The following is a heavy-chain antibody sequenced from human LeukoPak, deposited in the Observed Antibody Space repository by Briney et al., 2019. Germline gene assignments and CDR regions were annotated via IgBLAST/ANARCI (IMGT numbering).Heavy chain of an antibody. CDR2: IYYSGST. J-gene: IGHJ6*02. Sequence: PSETLSLTCTVSGGSVSSGSYYWSWIRQPPGKGLEWIGYIYYSGSTNYNPSLKSRVTISVDTSKNQFSLKLSSVTAADTAVYYCAREGPSFWSGPDYGMDVWGQGTTVTVSS. CDR1: GGSVSSGSYY. D-gene: IGHD3-3*01. V-gene: IGHV4-61*01. CDR3: AREGPSFWSGPDYGMDV.